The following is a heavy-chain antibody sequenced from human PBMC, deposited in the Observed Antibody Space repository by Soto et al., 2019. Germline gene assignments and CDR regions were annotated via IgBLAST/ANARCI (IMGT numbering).Heavy chain of an antibody. CDR1: GGSVSTGVHY. V-gene: IGHV4-61*08. J-gene: IGHJ2*01. CDR2: IYYSGST. Sequence: QVQLQESGPGLVKPSETLSLTCTVSVSGGSVSTGVHYWSSIRQPPGKGLEWIGYIYYSGSTNYNPSLKSRVTISVDTSKNQFSLKLTSVTAADTAVYYCARGYYTSWYWFDRWGRGTLVTVSS. CDR3: ARGYYTSWYWFDR. D-gene: IGHD6-13*01.